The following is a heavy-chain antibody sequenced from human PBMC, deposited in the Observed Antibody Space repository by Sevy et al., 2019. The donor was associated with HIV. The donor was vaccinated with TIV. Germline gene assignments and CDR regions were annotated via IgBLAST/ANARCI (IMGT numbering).Heavy chain of an antibody. CDR1: GGSISSYY. J-gene: IGHJ6*02. CDR3: AREAYCSSTSCYTGVVVGYYYYGMDV. CDR2: IYTSGST. V-gene: IGHV4-4*07. D-gene: IGHD2-2*02. Sequence: SETLSLTCTVSGGSISSYYWSWIRQPAGKGLEWIGRIYTSGSTNYNPSLKSRVTMSVDTSKNQFSLKLGFVTAADTAVYYCAREAYCSSTSCYTGVVVGYYYYGMDVWGQGTTVTVSS.